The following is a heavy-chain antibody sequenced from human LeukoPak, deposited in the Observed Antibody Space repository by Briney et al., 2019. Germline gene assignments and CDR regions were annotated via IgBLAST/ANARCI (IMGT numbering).Heavy chain of an antibody. V-gene: IGHV1-18*01. D-gene: IGHD6-19*01. CDR1: GYTFTSYG. Sequence: ASVKVSCKASGYTFTSYGISWVRQAPGQGLEWMGWISAYNGNTNYAQKLQGRVTMTTDTSTSTAYMELRSLGSDDTAVYYCARPKGPKIAVEYYFDYWGQGTLVTVSS. J-gene: IGHJ4*02. CDR3: ARPKGPKIAVEYYFDY. CDR2: ISAYNGNT.